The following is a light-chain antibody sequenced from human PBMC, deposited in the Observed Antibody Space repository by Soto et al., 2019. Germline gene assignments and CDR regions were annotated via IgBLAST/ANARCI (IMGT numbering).Light chain of an antibody. CDR1: NSNIASNT. CDR3: AAWDDTLKRYV. V-gene: IGLV1-44*01. Sequence: QSVLTQPPSASETPGQTVSISCSGSNSNIASNTVNWYQHFPGTAPKLLIYYNNQRPSGVPDRFSGSKSGTSASLAISGLQSEDESDYYCAAWDDTLKRYVFGTGTKVTVL. J-gene: IGLJ1*01. CDR2: YNN.